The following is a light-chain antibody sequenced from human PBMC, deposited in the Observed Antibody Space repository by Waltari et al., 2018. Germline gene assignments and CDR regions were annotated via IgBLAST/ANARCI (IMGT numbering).Light chain of an antibody. V-gene: IGKV1-9*01. CDR1: QVILGY. CDR2: AAS. Sequence: TQLTQSPSSLAASVGDRVTISCRTSQVILGYLAWYQQKPGKAPKLLIYAASTLQSGVPSRFSGSESGTDFTLTINSLQPEDFATYSCQQLNTYPLTFGGGTKVEIK. CDR3: QQLNTYPLT. J-gene: IGKJ4*01.